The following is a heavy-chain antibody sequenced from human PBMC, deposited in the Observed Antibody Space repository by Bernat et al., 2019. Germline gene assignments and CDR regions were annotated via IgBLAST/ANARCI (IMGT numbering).Heavy chain of an antibody. CDR3: AAVSPGDYDFWSGYYTWDY. V-gene: IGHV1-58*02. J-gene: IGHJ4*02. CDR2: IVVGSGNT. Sequence: QMQLVQSGPEVKKPGTSVKVSCKASGFTFTSSAMQWVRQARGQRLEWIGWIVVGSGNTNYAQKFQERVTITRDMSTSTAYMELSSLRSEDTAVYYCAAVSPGDYDFWSGYYTWDYLGQGTLVTVSS. CDR1: GFTFTSSA. D-gene: IGHD3-3*01.